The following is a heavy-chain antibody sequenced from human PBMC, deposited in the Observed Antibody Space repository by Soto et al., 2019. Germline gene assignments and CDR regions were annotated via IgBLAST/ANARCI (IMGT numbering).Heavy chain of an antibody. CDR2: VIPIFDTI. D-gene: IGHD3-3*01. V-gene: IGHV1-69*13. CDR1: GATFSSFA. J-gene: IGHJ4*02. CDR3: ATPFNWRGYYIPFDY. Sequence: SVKVSCKASGATFSSFAFSWVRQAPGEGLEWMGVVIPIFDTINYAQKFQGRVTITADESTRTAYMELGSLTSEDKAGYYCATPFNWRGYYIPFDYWGQGTRVTVS.